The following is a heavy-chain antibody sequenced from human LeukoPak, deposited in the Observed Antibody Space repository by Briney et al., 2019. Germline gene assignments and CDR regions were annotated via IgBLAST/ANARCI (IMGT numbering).Heavy chain of an antibody. CDR1: GGSTSSSGYF. CDR3: ARRGTYSPAGLDV. V-gene: IGHV4-39*02. CDR2: ASYGGTT. D-gene: IGHD1-26*01. J-gene: IGHJ6*02. Sequence: PSETLSLTCTVSGGSTSSSGYFCDWIRQPPGQGLEWIGSASYGGTTYFNPSPKSRITISVDTSKTHFSLNLYSVTAADTAVYYCARRGTYSPAGLDVWGQGTTVTVSS.